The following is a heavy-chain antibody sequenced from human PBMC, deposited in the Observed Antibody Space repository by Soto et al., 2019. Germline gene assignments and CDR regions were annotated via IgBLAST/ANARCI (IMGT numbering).Heavy chain of an antibody. Sequence: QVQLVESGGGVVQPGRSLRLSCAASGFTFSSYGMHWVRQAPGKGLDWVAVIWYDGSNKYYADSVKGRFTISRDNSKNTLYLQMNSLRAEETAVYYCARDRRGYSYGYGYFDYWGQGTLVTVSS. D-gene: IGHD5-18*01. CDR2: IWYDGSNK. J-gene: IGHJ4*02. CDR1: GFTFSSYG. CDR3: ARDRRGYSYGYGYFDY. V-gene: IGHV3-33*01.